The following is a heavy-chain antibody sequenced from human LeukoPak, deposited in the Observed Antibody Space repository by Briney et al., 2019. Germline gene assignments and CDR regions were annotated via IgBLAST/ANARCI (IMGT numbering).Heavy chain of an antibody. CDR1: GGSISSYY. CDR3: ARVSMGALFNWFDP. CDR2: IYYSGST. J-gene: IGHJ5*02. V-gene: IGHV4-59*01. Sequence: SETLSLTCTVSGGSISSYYWSWIRQPPGKGLEWIGYIYYSGSTNYNPSLKSRVTISVDTSKNQFSLKLSSVTAADTAAYYCARVSMGALFNWFDPWGQGTLVTVSS. D-gene: IGHD2-8*01.